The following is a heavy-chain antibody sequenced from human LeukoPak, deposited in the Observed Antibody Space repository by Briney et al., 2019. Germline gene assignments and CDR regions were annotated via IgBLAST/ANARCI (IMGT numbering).Heavy chain of an antibody. V-gene: IGHV3-11*03. CDR2: ISGGSTST. J-gene: IGHJ4*02. CDR1: GFTFNKYY. Sequence: PGGSLRLSCAASGFTFNKYYMSWIRQAPGKGLEWISYISGGSTSTNYAVSVRGRFTISRDNAKDSLYLHMDSLRAEDTAVYYCARYNSTLFFDYWGQGTLVTASS. CDR3: ARYNSTLFFDY. D-gene: IGHD6-13*01.